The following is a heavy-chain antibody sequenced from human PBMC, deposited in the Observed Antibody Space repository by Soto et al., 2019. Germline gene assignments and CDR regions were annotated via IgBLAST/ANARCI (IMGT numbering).Heavy chain of an antibody. D-gene: IGHD3-22*01. CDR1: GGTFSTYA. J-gene: IGHJ4*02. V-gene: IGHV1-69*01. Sequence: QLVQSGAEVKKPGSSVKVSCKASGGTFSTYAFSWVRQAPGQGLEWMGGIIPIFATPSYAQKFQGRVTVTADESTSTAYMELSSLGYEDTAVYYCARGHFYGSSDSGSDYWGQGTLITVSS. CDR3: ARGHFYGSSDSGSDY. CDR2: IIPIFATP.